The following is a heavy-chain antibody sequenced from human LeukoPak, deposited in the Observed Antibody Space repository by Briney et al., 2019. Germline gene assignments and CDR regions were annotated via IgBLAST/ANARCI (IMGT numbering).Heavy chain of an antibody. Sequence: ASVKVSFKASGYTFTSYDISWVRQAPGQGLEWMGWISAYNGNTNYAQKLQGRVTMATDTSTSTAYMELRSLRSDDTAVYYCATVELERRTSASLGYWGQGTLVTVSS. D-gene: IGHD1-1*01. CDR3: ATVELERRTSASLGY. J-gene: IGHJ4*02. V-gene: IGHV1-18*01. CDR1: GYTFTSYD. CDR2: ISAYNGNT.